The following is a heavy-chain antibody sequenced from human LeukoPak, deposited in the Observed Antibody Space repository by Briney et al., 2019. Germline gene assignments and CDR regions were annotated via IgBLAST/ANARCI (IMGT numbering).Heavy chain of an antibody. CDR3: ARKYCSSTSCLSDY. CDR1: GFTFSSYE. CDR2: ISTSGSPI. J-gene: IGHJ4*02. Sequence: GGSLRLSCAASGFTFSSYEMNWVRQAPGKGLEWVSYISTSGSPIYYADSVKGRFTISRDNAKNSLYLQMNSLRAEDTAVYYCARKYCSSTSCLSDYWGQGTLVTVSS. D-gene: IGHD2-2*01. V-gene: IGHV3-48*03.